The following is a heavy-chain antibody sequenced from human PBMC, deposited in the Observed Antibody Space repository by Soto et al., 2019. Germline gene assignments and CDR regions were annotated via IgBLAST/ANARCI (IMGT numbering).Heavy chain of an antibody. J-gene: IGHJ3*02. V-gene: IGHV3-30*03. D-gene: IGHD5-12*01. Sequence: LRLSCAASGFTFSSYGMHWVRQAPGKGLEWVAVMSYDGSNKYYADSVKGRFTISRDNSKNTLYLQMNSLRAEDTAVYYCASSGPSKWPMDAFDIWGQGTMVTVSS. CDR3: ASSGPSKWPMDAFDI. CDR1: GFTFSSYG. CDR2: MSYDGSNK.